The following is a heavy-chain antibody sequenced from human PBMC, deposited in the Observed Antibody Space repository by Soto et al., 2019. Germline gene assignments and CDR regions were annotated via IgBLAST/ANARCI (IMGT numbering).Heavy chain of an antibody. CDR3: VRRAGYYYYMDV. CDR1: GGSISSYY. Sequence: SETLSLTCTVSGGSISSYYWSWIRQPPGKGLEWIGYIYYSGSTNYNPSLKSRVTISVDTSKNQFSLKLSSVTAADTAVYYCVRRAGYYYYMDVWGKGTTVTVSS. CDR2: IYYSGST. V-gene: IGHV4-59*08. J-gene: IGHJ6*03.